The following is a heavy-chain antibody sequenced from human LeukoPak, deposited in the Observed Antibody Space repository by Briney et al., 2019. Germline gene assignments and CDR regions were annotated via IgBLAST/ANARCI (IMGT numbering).Heavy chain of an antibody. D-gene: IGHD4-17*01. J-gene: IGHJ2*01. Sequence: PSETLSLTCTVSGGSFSGYYWSWIRQPPGKGLEWIGEINHSGSANYNPSLKSRVTISVDTSKNQFSLKLSSVTAADTAVYYCARARLRKLRYFDLWGRGTLVTVSS. CDR1: GGSFSGYY. V-gene: IGHV4-34*01. CDR3: ARARLRKLRYFDL. CDR2: INHSGSA.